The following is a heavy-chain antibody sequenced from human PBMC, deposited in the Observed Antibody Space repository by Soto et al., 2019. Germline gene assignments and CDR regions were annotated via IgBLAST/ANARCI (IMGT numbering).Heavy chain of an antibody. CDR3: TRDLQGETNGSGY. V-gene: IGHV3-21*01. CDR1: GFTLSDYT. D-gene: IGHD1-1*01. Sequence: PGGSLRLSCAASGFTLSDYTMNWVRQAPGKGLEWVSSISSSGDYIYYADSLKGRFTISRDSPKSSLYLQMNSLRAEDTAVYYCTRDLQGETNGSGYWGQGTLVTGSS. CDR2: ISSSGDYI. J-gene: IGHJ4*02.